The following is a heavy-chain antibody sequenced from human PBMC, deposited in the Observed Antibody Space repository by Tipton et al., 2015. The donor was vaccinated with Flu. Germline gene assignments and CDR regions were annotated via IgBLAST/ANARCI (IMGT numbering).Heavy chain of an antibody. CDR3: ARGLSGSYHYFDY. Sequence: SLRLSCAASGFTVGGNYMTWVRQAPGMGLEWISVIYSGGTTYYADSVKGRFTISRDNSRNTLYLQMNSLRVEDTAVYYCARGLSGSYHYFDYWGQGTLVTVSS. D-gene: IGHD1-26*01. V-gene: IGHV3-66*02. J-gene: IGHJ4*02. CDR2: IYSGGTT. CDR1: GFTVGGNY.